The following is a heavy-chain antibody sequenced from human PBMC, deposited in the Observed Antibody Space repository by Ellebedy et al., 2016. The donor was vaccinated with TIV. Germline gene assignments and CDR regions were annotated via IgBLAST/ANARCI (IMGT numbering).Heavy chain of an antibody. CDR2: IWYDGSNR. V-gene: IGHV3-33*01. CDR1: GFTFSNYG. J-gene: IGHJ4*02. D-gene: IGHD3-22*01. Sequence: GGSLRLXXAASGFTFSNYGMYWVRQAPGKGLEWVAGIWYDGSNRNYADSVKGRFTISRDNSKNTLYLQMNSLRAEDTAVYYCARDSYSFDSSGYYYDYWGQGTLVTVSS. CDR3: ARDSYSFDSSGYYYDY.